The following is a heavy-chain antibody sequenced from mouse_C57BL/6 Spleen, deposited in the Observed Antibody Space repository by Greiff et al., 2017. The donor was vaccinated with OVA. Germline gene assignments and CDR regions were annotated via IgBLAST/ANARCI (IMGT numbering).Heavy chain of an antibody. V-gene: IGHV1-4*01. J-gene: IGHJ2*01. D-gene: IGHD2-3*01. CDR3: ARVDDGYYGLDY. CDR1: GYTFTSYT. Sequence: QVQLQQSGAELARPGASVKMSCKASGYTFTSYTMHWVKQRPGQGLEWIGYINPSSGYTKYNQKFKDKATLTADKSSSTAYMQLSSLTSEDSAGYYCARVDDGYYGLDYWGQGTTLTVSS. CDR2: INPSSGYT.